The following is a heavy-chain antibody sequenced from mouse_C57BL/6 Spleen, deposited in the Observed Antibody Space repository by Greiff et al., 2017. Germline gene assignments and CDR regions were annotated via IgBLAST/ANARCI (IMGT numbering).Heavy chain of an antibody. Sequence: EVQRVESGPGLVKPSQSLSLTCSVTGYSITSGYYWNWIRQFPGNKLEWMGYISYDGSNNYNPSLKNRISITRDTSKNQFFLKLNSVTTEDTATYYCARRGWPAWFAYWGQGTLVTVSA. D-gene: IGHD3-3*01. CDR2: ISYDGSN. CDR1: GYSITSGYY. CDR3: ARRGWPAWFAY. J-gene: IGHJ3*01. V-gene: IGHV3-6*01.